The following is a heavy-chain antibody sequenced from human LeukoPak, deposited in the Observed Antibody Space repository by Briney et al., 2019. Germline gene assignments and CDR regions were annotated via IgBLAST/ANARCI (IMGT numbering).Heavy chain of an antibody. D-gene: IGHD3-10*01. CDR1: GGSISSGGYY. CDR2: IYYSGST. CDR3: ARATGSSISMVRGVIYFDY. J-gene: IGHJ4*02. V-gene: IGHV4-31*03. Sequence: SETLSLTCTVSGGSISSGGYYWRWIRQHPGKGLEWIGYIYYSGSTYYNPSLKSRVTISVDTSKNQFSLKLSSVTAADTAVYYCARATGSSISMVRGVIYFDYWGQGTLVTVSS.